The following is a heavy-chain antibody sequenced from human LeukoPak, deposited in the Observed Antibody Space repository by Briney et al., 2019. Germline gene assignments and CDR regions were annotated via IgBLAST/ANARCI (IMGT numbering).Heavy chain of an antibody. CDR1: GGTFSSYA. CDR3: ARGSSQYSSSSVSVGEDFDY. J-gene: IGHJ4*02. Sequence: ASVKVSCTASGGTFSSYAISWVRQAPGQGLEWMGGIIPIFGTANYAQKFQGRVTITADESTSTAYMELSSLRSEDTAVYYCARGSSQYSSSSVSVGEDFDYWGQGTLVTVSS. D-gene: IGHD6-6*01. V-gene: IGHV1-69*01. CDR2: IIPIFGTA.